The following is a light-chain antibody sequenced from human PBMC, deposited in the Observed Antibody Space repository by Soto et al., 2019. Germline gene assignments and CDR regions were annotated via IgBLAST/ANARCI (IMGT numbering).Light chain of an antibody. J-gene: IGKJ1*01. CDR1: QSVSNNY. CDR2: GAS. Sequence: EIVLTQSPGPLSLSPGERATLSCRASQSVSNNYLAWYQQNPGQAPRLLIYGASNRATGIPDRFSGSGSGIDFAHTISRLEPEDFAVYYCQQYGSSGTFGQGTKVEIK. CDR3: QQYGSSGT. V-gene: IGKV3-20*01.